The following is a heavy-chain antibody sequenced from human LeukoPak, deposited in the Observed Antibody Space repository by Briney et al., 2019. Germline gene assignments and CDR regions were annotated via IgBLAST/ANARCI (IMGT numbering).Heavy chain of an antibody. CDR2: ISGSGSTT. CDR1: GFTFSSYA. D-gene: IGHD6-19*01. J-gene: IGHJ4*02. Sequence: GGSLRLSCAASGFTFSSYAMTWVRQAPGKGLEWVSGISGSGSTTYYADSVKGRFTISRDNSKNTLYLQMNSLRAEDTAVYYCAKASSRSMRYSSGWYPFDYWGQGTLVTVSS. CDR3: AKASSRSMRYSSGWYPFDY. V-gene: IGHV3-23*01.